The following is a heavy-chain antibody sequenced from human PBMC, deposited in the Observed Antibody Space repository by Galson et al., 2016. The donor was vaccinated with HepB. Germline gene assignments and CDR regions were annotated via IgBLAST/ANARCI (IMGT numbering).Heavy chain of an antibody. J-gene: IGHJ4*02. D-gene: IGHD2/OR15-2a*01. V-gene: IGHV3-30*03. CDR1: GFTFSTYN. CDR2: DSMDGRRK. CDR3: ARRHEYCPPVGCSVDY. Sequence: SLRLSCAASGFTFSTYNMHWVRQAPGKGLEWVAADSMDGRRKFYADSVKGRFTISRDNSNSMLFLQMSSLRADDTAVYYCARRHEYCPPVGCSVDYWGQGTLVSVSS.